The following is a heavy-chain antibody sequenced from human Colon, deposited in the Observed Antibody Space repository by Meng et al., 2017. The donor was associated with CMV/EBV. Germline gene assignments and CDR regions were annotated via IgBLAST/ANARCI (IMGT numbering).Heavy chain of an antibody. CDR1: GYTCTSYD. CDR2: MNPNSGNT. D-gene: IGHD1-26*01. Sequence: CKASGYTCTSYDINWVRQATGQGPEWMGWMNPNSGNTGYAQKFQGRVTMTRNTSISTAYMELSSLRSEDTAVYYCARGVGAKGRFDPWGQGTLVTVSS. V-gene: IGHV1-8*01. CDR3: ARGVGAKGRFDP. J-gene: IGHJ5*02.